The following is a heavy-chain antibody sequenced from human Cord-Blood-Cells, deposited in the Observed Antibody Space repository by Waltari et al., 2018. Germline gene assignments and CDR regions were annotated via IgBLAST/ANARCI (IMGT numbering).Heavy chain of an antibody. CDR2: LNHSGST. CDR3: ARVVNYGDYDY. V-gene: IGHV4-34*01. Sequence: QVQLQQWGAGLLTPSEALSLTCAVSGGSSRGYCWSWSRQPPGKGLEWIGELNHSGSTNYNPSLKSRVTISVDTSKNQFSLKLSSVTAADTAVYYCARVVNYGDYDYWGQGTLVTVSS. D-gene: IGHD4-17*01. J-gene: IGHJ4*02. CDR1: GGSSRGYC.